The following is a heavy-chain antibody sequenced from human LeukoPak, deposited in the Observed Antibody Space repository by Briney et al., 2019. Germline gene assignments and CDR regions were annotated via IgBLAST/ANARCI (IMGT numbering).Heavy chain of an antibody. CDR2: ISYSSSYT. CDR1: GFTVSSNY. J-gene: IGHJ3*02. D-gene: IGHD3-10*01. V-gene: IGHV3-11*05. CDR3: ARDVIYGSGSSRLFDI. Sequence: GGSLRLSCAASGFTVSSNYMSWIRQAPGKGLEWVSYISYSSSYTNYADSVKGRFTISRDNAKNSLFLQINSLRAEDTAVYYCARDVIYGSGSSRLFDIWGQGTLVTVSS.